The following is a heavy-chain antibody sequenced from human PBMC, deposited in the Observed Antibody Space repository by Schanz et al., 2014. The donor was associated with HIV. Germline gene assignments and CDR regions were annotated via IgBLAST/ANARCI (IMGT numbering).Heavy chain of an antibody. CDR3: ARDGNIVVIPAAKGEGSWFDP. V-gene: IGHV3-33*08. Sequence: QVQLVESGGGVVQPGRSLRLSCAASGFTFRSYGMHWVRQAPGKGLECVASMSYDGRNEHYVDSVKGRFTISRDNSKNTLNLQMNSLRGDDTGVYFCARDGNIVVIPAAKGEGSWFDPWGQGTLVTVSS. D-gene: IGHD2-2*01. J-gene: IGHJ5*02. CDR1: GFTFRSYG. CDR2: MSYDGRNE.